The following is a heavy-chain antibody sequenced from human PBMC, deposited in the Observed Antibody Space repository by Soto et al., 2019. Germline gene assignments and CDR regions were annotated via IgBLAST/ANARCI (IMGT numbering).Heavy chain of an antibody. V-gene: IGHV4-34*01. Sequence: SETLSLTCAVYGGFLSESYWTWIRHPPGKGLEWIVEINHVGGTNYNPSLKSRVTMSVDTSQNQFSLRLISVTAADTAMYFCVRIRYQLPSSVLWLDPWGQGTPVTVSS. CDR1: GGFLSESY. CDR2: INHVGGT. J-gene: IGHJ5*02. D-gene: IGHD3-16*01. CDR3: VRIRYQLPSSVLWLDP.